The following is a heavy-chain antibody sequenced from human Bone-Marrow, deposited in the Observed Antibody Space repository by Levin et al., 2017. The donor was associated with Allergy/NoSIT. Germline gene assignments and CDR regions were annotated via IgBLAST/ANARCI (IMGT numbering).Heavy chain of an antibody. D-gene: IGHD5-18*01. V-gene: IGHV3-23*01. CDR2: LCGDCGRT. J-gene: IGHJ4*02. CDR1: GFTFSSYA. Sequence: ETLSLTCAASGFTFSSYAMAWVRRAPGKGLEWVSALCGDCGRTYYADSVKGRFTISRDNSKNTVYLQMNSLRAEDTAIYYCAKRGYNYGEEGPSYYFDFWGQGTLVTVSS. CDR3: AKRGYNYGEEGPSYYFDF.